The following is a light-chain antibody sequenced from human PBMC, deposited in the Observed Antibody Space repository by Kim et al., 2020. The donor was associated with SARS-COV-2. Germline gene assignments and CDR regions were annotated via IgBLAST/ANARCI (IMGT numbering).Light chain of an antibody. J-gene: IGKJ3*01. CDR1: QSVSSSY. Sequence: TLSVSPGERATLSCRASQSVSSSYLAWYQQKPGQAPRLLIYGASSRATGIPDRFSGSGSGTDFTLTISRLEPEDFAVYYCQQFGSFGPGTKVDIK. V-gene: IGKV3-20*01. CDR3: QQFGS. CDR2: GAS.